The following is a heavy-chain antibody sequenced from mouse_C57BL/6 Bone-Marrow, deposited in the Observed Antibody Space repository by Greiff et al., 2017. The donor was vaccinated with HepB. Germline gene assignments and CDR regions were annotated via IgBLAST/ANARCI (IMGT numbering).Heavy chain of an antibody. CDR1: GYTFTSYG. CDR3: ARYGSSPFDY. Sequence: VKLVESGAELARPGASVKLSCKASGYTFTSYGISWVKQRTGQGLEWIGEIYPRSGNTYYNEKFKGKATLTADKSSSTAYMELRSLTSEDSAVYFCARYGSSPFDYWGQGTTLTVSS. D-gene: IGHD1-1*01. CDR2: IYPRSGNT. V-gene: IGHV1-81*01. J-gene: IGHJ2*01.